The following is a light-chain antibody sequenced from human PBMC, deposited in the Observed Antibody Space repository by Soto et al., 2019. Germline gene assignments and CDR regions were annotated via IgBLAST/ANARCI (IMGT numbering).Light chain of an antibody. V-gene: IGKV1-39*01. J-gene: IGKJ2*01. CDR1: QSISSY. Sequence: DIQTTQSPSSLSASVGDRVTITCRASQSISSYLNWYQQKPGKAPKLLIYAASSLQSGVPSRFSGSGSGTDFTLTISSLQPEDFATYYCQQGYSTPPYTFGQGTKLEIK. CDR3: QQGYSTPPYT. CDR2: AAS.